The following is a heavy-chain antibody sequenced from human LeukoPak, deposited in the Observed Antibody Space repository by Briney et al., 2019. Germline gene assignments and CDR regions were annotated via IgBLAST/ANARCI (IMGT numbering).Heavy chain of an antibody. CDR1: GFTFSSYW. J-gene: IGHJ4*02. D-gene: IGHD4-23*01. Sequence: GGSLRLSCAASGFTFSSYWMSWIRQAPGKGLEWVSYISSSGSTIYYADSVKGRFTISRDNAKNSLYLQMNSLRAEDTAVYYCARFTYGGKSSYYFDYWGQGTLVTVSS. CDR2: ISSSGSTI. V-gene: IGHV3-11*01. CDR3: ARFTYGGKSSYYFDY.